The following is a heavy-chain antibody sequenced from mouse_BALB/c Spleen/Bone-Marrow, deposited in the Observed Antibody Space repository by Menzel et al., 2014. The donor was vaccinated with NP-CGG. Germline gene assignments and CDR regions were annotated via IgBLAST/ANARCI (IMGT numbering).Heavy chain of an antibody. D-gene: IGHD1-2*01. CDR3: ARGGTTATWYFDV. J-gene: IGHJ1*01. CDR2: IDPANGNT. Sequence: VQLKQSGAELVKPGASVKLSCTASGFNIKDTYIHWVKQRPEQGLEWIGRIDPANGNTKYDPKFQGKATITADTSSNTAYLQLSSLTSEDTAVYYCARGGTTATWYFDVWGAGTTVTVSS. CDR1: GFNIKDTY. V-gene: IGHV14-3*02.